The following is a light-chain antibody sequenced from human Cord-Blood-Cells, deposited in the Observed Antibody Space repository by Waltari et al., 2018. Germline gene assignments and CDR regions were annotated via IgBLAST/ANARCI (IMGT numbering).Light chain of an antibody. CDR2: AAS. V-gene: IGKV1-12*01. J-gene: IGKJ3*01. CDR1: QGLSSW. Sequence: DIQMTQSPSSVSASVGDRVTSTCRASQGLSSWLAWYQQKPVKAPKLLIYAASSLQSGVPSRFSGSVSGTDFTLTISSLQPEDFATYYCQQANSVPFTFGPGTKVDIK. CDR3: QQANSVPFT.